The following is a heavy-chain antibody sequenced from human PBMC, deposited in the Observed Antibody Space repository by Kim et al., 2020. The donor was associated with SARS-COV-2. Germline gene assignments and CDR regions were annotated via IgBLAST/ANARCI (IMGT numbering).Heavy chain of an antibody. D-gene: IGHD4-17*01. J-gene: IGHJ5*02. V-gene: IGHV3-43*01. CDR3: AKDFGPYLGHYEGNWFDP. Sequence: KGRCTISRDNSKNSLYLQMNSLRTEDTALYYCAKDFGPYLGHYEGNWFDPWGQGTLVTVSS.